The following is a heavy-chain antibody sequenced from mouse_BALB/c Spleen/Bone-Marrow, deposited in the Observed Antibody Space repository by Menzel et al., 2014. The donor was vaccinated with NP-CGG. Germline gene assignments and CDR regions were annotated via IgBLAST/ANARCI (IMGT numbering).Heavy chain of an antibody. Sequence: QVQLQQSGPELVKPGASVRISCKASGYTFTSYYIHWVKQRPGQGLEWIGWIYPGNVNTKYNEKFKGKATLTADKSSSTAYMQLSSLTSEDSAVYFCARATMIMKGAMDYWGQGTSVTVSS. CDR3: ARATMIMKGAMDY. D-gene: IGHD2-4*01. CDR2: IYPGNVNT. V-gene: IGHV1S56*01. CDR1: GYTFTSYY. J-gene: IGHJ4*01.